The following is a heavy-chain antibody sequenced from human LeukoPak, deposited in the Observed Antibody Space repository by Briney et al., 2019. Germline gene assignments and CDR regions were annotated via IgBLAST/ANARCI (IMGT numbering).Heavy chain of an antibody. CDR1: GFTFSSYA. CDR3: AKDPAQLRFLEWPLFDY. V-gene: IGHV3-23*01. J-gene: IGHJ4*02. Sequence: GGSLRLSCAASGFTFSSYAMSWVRQAPGKGLEWVSAISGSGGSTYYADSVKGRFTISRDNSKNTLYLQMDSLRAEDTAVYYCAKDPAQLRFLEWPLFDYWGQGTLVTVSS. CDR2: ISGSGGST. D-gene: IGHD3-3*01.